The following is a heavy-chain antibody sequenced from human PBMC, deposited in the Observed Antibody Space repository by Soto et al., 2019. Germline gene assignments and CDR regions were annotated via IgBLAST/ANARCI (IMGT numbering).Heavy chain of an antibody. CDR1: GYTFTAYG. CDR3: ARDHNTWTEIFDY. D-gene: IGHD2-15*01. CDR2: ISGYNDRT. Sequence: QVQLVQSGPEVKRPGASVKVSCKTSGYTFTAYGISWVRQAPGQGLEWVGWISGYNDRTNYAQRLQGRVTVTTDPSTTTAYMELSSLRSDDPAVYYCARDHNTWTEIFDYWGQGTLVTVSS. V-gene: IGHV1-18*04. J-gene: IGHJ4*02.